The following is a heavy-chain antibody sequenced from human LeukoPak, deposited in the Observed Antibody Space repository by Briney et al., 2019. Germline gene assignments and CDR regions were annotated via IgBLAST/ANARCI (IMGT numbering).Heavy chain of an antibody. Sequence: PGGSLRLSCAASGFTLSNYAMGWVRQAPGKGPEWVSLISGNDGKTFYADSVKGRFTISSDASENTLYLQMNSLRVEDTAVYYCVRKVVTLRSWFDPWGQGTLVTVSA. J-gene: IGHJ5*02. CDR2: ISGNDGKT. V-gene: IGHV3-23*01. D-gene: IGHD4-23*01. CDR3: VRKVVTLRSWFDP. CDR1: GFTLSNYA.